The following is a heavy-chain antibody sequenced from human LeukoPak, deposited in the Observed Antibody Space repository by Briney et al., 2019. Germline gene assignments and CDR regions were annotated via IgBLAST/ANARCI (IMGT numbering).Heavy chain of an antibody. D-gene: IGHD3-22*01. Sequence: GASVRVSCKASGGAFSSYAISWVRQAPGQRLEWMGGIIPIFGTANYAQKFQGRVTITTDESTSTVYMELSSLRSEDTAVYYCARDRTYYYDSSGYYYVGPFYYWGQGTLVTVSS. CDR3: ARDRTYYYDSSGYYYVGPFYY. V-gene: IGHV1-69*05. CDR2: IIPIFGTA. J-gene: IGHJ4*02. CDR1: GGAFSSYA.